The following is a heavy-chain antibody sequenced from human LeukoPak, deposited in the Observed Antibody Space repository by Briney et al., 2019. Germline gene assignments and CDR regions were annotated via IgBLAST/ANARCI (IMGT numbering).Heavy chain of an antibody. V-gene: IGHV3-20*04. CDR3: ARDLSATWYSLAY. J-gene: IGHJ4*02. Sequence: GGSLRLSCSGSGLNFRDYGLSWVRQAPGKGLEWVSGINWDGENTAYADSVKGRFTISRDNADNAVYLQMDSLRVEDTALYYRARDLSATWYSLAYWGRGTLVTVSS. CDR2: INWDGENT. D-gene: IGHD2-15*01. CDR1: GLNFRDYG.